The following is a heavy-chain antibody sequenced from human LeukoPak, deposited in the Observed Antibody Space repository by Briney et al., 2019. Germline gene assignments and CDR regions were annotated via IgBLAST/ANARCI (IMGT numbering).Heavy chain of an antibody. D-gene: IGHD3-10*01. V-gene: IGHV1-46*01. CDR3: ARDEWFGELSKGSQFDY. CDR2: INPSGGST. Sequence: ASVKVSCKASGYTFTSYYMHWVRQAPGQGLEWMGIINPSGGSTSYAQKFQGRVTMTRDTSTSTAYMELSSLRSEDTAVYYCARDEWFGELSKGSQFDYWGQGTLVTVSS. J-gene: IGHJ4*02. CDR1: GYTFTSYY.